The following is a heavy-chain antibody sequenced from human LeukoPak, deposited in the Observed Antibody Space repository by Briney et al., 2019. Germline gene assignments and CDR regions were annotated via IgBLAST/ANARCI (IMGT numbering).Heavy chain of an antibody. D-gene: IGHD4-11*01. CDR2: INSDGSST. V-gene: IGHV3-74*01. J-gene: IGHJ6*04. CDR1: GFTFSSYW. Sequence: PGGSLRFSCAASGFTFSSYWMHWVRQAPGKGLVWVSRINSDGSSTSYADSVKGRFTISRDNAKNTLYLQMNSLRAEDTAVYYCARDFYYSNSPIGYYYYGMDVWGEGTTVTVSS. CDR3: ARDFYYSNSPIGYYYYGMDV.